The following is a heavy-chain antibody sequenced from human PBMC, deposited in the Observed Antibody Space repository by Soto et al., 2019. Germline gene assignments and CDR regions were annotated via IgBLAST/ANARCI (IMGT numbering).Heavy chain of an antibody. J-gene: IGHJ3*02. CDR2: IRSKAYGGTT. V-gene: IGHV3-49*04. Sequence: PGGSLRLSCTASGFTFGDYAMSWVRQAPGKGLEWVGFIRSKAYGGTTEYAASVKGRFTISRDDSKSIAYLQMNSLRAEDTAVYYCAKALYIAVAARGPLPLYIRGQRTMLTVSS. D-gene: IGHD6-19*01. CDR3: AKALYIAVAARGPLPLYI. CDR1: GFTFGDYA.